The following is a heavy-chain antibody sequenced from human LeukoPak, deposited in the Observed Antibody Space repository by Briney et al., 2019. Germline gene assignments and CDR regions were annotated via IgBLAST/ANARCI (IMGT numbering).Heavy chain of an antibody. CDR3: AKERGPYSSSPTESHDY. D-gene: IGHD6-13*01. J-gene: IGHJ4*02. CDR2: ISYDGSNK. Sequence: GGSLRLSCAASGFTFSSYGMHWVRQAPGKGLEWVAVISYDGSNKYYADSVKGRFTISRDNSKNTLYLQMNSLRAEDTAVYYCAKERGPYSSSPTESHDYWGQGTLVTVSS. CDR1: GFTFSSYG. V-gene: IGHV3-30*18.